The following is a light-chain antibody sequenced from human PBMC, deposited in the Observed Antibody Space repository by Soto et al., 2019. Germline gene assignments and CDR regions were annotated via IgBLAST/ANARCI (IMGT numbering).Light chain of an antibody. V-gene: IGLV2-14*01. Sequence: QSVLTQPASVTGSPGQSITISCTGTSSDVGGYNYVSWYQQHPGKAPKLMIYDVSSRPSGVSNRFSGSKSGNTASLTISGLQAEDEADYYCSSYTTTSTLLVFGGGTLLTVL. CDR2: DVS. J-gene: IGLJ7*01. CDR3: SSYTTTSTLLV. CDR1: SSDVGGYNY.